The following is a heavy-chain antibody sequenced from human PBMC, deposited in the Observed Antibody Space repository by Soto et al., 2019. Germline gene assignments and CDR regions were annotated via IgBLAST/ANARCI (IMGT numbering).Heavy chain of an antibody. Sequence: EVQLLESGGGLVQPGGSLRLSCAASGITFSNSAMSWVRQAPGKGLEWVSSISVSGDNTYYADSVQGRFTISRDTSKNTLSLQMNSLRVEDTVVYYCAKGGPESEFAVYAFDIWGQGTMVTVSS. D-gene: IGHD2-8*01. J-gene: IGHJ3*02. CDR2: ISVSGDNT. CDR1: GITFSNSA. CDR3: AKGGPESEFAVYAFDI. V-gene: IGHV3-23*01.